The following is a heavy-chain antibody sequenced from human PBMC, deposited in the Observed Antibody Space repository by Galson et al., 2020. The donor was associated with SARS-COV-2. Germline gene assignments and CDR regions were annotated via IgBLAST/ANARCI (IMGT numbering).Heavy chain of an antibody. CDR2: ISDDGNNL. J-gene: IGHJ3*02. D-gene: IGHD7-27*01. Sequence: GESLKISCAASGFTFSNYGMHWVRQAPGKGLEWLAVISDDGNNLYYADSVKGRFTITRDNFENTLHLQMNSLRVEETAVYHCVRGAYRSSWALGDAFVIWVQGTMVTVSS. CDR1: GFTFSNYG. V-gene: IGHV3-30*03. CDR3: VRGAYRSSWALGDAFVI.